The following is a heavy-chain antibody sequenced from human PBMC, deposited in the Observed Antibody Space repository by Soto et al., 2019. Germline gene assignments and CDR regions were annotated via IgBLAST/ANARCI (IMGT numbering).Heavy chain of an antibody. Sequence: PXETLSLTCAVYGWSFSDYYWTWVRQAPGMGLEWIGEINHSGSTYYNPSLKSRVTISVDTSKNQFSLKLSSVTAADTAVYYCARGVVRRVIIQYTSFFDYWGQGTPVTVSS. D-gene: IGHD3-10*01. J-gene: IGHJ4*02. CDR1: GWSFSDYY. CDR3: ARGVVRRVIIQYTSFFDY. CDR2: INHSGST. V-gene: IGHV4-34*01.